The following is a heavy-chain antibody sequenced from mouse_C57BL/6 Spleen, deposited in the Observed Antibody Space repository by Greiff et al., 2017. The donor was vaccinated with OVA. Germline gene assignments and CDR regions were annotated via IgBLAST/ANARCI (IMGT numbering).Heavy chain of an antibody. D-gene: IGHD2-1*01. CDR1: GYAFTNYL. CDR3: ARLSIYYAPGAY. CDR2: INPGSGGT. V-gene: IGHV1-54*01. Sequence: QVQLQQSGAELVRPGTSVKVSCKASGYAFTNYLIEWVKQRPGQGLEWIGVINPGSGGTNYNEKFKGKATLTADKSSSTAYMQLSSLTSEDSAVYFCARLSIYYAPGAYGGQGTLVTVSA. J-gene: IGHJ3*01.